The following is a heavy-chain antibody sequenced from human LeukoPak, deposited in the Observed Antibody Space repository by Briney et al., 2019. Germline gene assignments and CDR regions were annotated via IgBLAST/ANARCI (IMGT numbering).Heavy chain of an antibody. Sequence: GGSLRLSCAASGFTFSSYSMNWVRQAPGKGLEWVSYISSSSSTIYYADSVKGRFTISRDNSKNTLYLQMNSLRAEDTAVYHWAKDHWNSYDSSGHFDYWGQGTLVPVSS. CDR3: AKDHWNSYDSSGHFDY. CDR2: ISSSSSTI. V-gene: IGHV3-48*01. CDR1: GFTFSSYS. J-gene: IGHJ4*02. D-gene: IGHD3-22*01.